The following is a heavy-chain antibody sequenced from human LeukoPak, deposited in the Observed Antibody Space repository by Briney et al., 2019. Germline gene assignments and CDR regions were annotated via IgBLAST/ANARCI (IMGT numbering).Heavy chain of an antibody. V-gene: IGHV4-39*07. J-gene: IGHJ6*03. CDR2: IYYSGST. CDR1: GGSISSSSYY. D-gene: IGHD4/OR15-4a*01. CDR3: ARDANYAGEHYMDV. Sequence: SETLSLTCTVSGGSISSSSYYWGWIRQPPGKGLEWIGSIYYSGSTYYNPSLKSRVTISVDTSKNQFSLKLSSVTAADTAVYYCARDANYAGEHYMDVWGKGTTVTVSS.